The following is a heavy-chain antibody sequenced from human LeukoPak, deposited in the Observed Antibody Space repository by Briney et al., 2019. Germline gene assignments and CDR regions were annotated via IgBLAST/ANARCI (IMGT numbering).Heavy chain of an antibody. CDR1: GFTFSSYS. Sequence: GGSLRLSCAASGFTFSSYSMNWVRQAPGKGPEWVSSISTSSIYIYYADSVKGRFTISRDNAKKSLYLQMNSLRVEDTAVYYCARVRDHPGIAVGGIDYWGQGTLVTVSS. J-gene: IGHJ4*02. CDR2: ISTSSIYI. CDR3: ARVRDHPGIAVGGIDY. V-gene: IGHV3-21*01. D-gene: IGHD6-19*01.